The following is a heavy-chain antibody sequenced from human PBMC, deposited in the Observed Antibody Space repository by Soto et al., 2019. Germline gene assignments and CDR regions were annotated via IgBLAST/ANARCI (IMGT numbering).Heavy chain of an antibody. J-gene: IGHJ4*02. Sequence: EVQLLESGGGLVQPGGSLRLSCAASGFTFSSYAMSWVRQAPGKGLEWVSAISGSGGSPYYADSVKGRFTISRDNSKNTLYLQMNSLRAEDTAVYYCAKGGDDSSGYYGYWGQGTLVTVSS. V-gene: IGHV3-23*01. CDR1: GFTFSSYA. CDR3: AKGGDDSSGYYGY. CDR2: ISGSGGSP. D-gene: IGHD3-22*01.